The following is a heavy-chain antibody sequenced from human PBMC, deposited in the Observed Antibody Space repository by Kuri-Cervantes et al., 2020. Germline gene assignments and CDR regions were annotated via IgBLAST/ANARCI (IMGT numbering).Heavy chain of an antibody. CDR1: GFTFSSYG. Sequence: GGSLRLSCAASGFTFSSYGMHWVRQAPGKGLEWVAVIWYDGSNKYYADSVKGRFTISRDNSKNTLYLQMNSLRAEDTAVYYCAVIPSAGPFVYWGQGTLVTVSS. D-gene: IGHD6-19*01. V-gene: IGHV3-33*01. J-gene: IGHJ4*02. CDR2: IWYDGSNK. CDR3: AVIPSAGPFVY.